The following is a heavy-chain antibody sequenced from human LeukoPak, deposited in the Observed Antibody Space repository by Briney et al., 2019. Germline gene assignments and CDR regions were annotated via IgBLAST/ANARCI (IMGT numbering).Heavy chain of an antibody. CDR2: ISAYNGNT. Sequence: ASVKVSCKASGYTFTSYGISWVRQAPGQGLEWMGWISAYNGNTNYAQKLQGRVTMTTATSTSTAYMELRSLRTDDAAVYYCARDTYCSRTSCYAFRPRWFDPCGQGTLVTVSS. J-gene: IGHJ5*02. D-gene: IGHD2-2*01. CDR1: GYTFTSYG. CDR3: ARDTYCSRTSCYAFRPRWFDP. V-gene: IGHV1-18*01.